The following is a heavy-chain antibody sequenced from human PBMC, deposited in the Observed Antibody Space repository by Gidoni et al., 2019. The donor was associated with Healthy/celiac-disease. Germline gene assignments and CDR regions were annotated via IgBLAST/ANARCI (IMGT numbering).Heavy chain of an antibody. CDR2: ISYDGSNK. CDR1: GFTFSSYA. J-gene: IGHJ6*02. V-gene: IGHV3-30-3*01. CDR3: ARESSYGMDV. Sequence: QVQLVESGGGVVQPGRSLRLSCAASGFTFSSYAMHWVRQAPGKGLEWVAVISYDGSNKYYADSVKGRFTISRDNSKNTLYLQMNSLRAEDTAVYYCARESSYGMDVWGQGTTVTVSS. D-gene: IGHD3-10*01.